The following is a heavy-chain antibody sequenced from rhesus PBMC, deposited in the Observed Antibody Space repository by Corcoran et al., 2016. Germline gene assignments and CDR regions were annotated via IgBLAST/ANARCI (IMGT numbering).Heavy chain of an antibody. V-gene: IGHV4S11*01. J-gene: IGHJ6*01. CDR1: GGSISGHY. D-gene: IGHD2-39*02. Sequence: QVQLQESGPGLVKPSETLSLTCTVSGGSISGHYWNWIRQPPGKGREWVGNIYGDVTPPNDNPALKSRVTRSKDTSKNQVSLKLKSVTAADTAVYFGARRRGGGDFFGLDSWGQGVVVTVSS. CDR3: ARRRGGGDFFGLDS. CDR2: IYGDVTPP.